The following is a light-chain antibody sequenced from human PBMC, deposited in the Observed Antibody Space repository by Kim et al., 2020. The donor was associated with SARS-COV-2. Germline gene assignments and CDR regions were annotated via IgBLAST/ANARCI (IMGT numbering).Light chain of an antibody. J-gene: IGLJ2*01. Sequence: QSALTQPASVSGSPGQSITISCAGTSSDVGSYNLVSWYQQHPGKAPKLMIYEVSKRPSGVSNRFAGTKSGNTASLSIAGLQAEDEADYYCCSYAGSSTWVFGGETQLNVL. CDR2: EVS. CDR3: CSYAGSSTWV. CDR1: SSDVGSYNL. V-gene: IGLV2-23*02.